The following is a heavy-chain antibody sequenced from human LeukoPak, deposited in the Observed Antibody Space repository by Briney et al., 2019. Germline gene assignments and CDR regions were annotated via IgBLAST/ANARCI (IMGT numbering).Heavy chain of an antibody. CDR1: GGSISGSGSSYY. J-gene: IGHJ3*02. D-gene: IGHD1-26*01. V-gene: IGHV4-39*01. CDR3: ARTPRYSGNYYNAFDI. CDR2: LYYSGST. Sequence: PSEALSHTCTVSGGSISGSGSSYYWVWIRQPPGKGLEWIGSLYYSGSTYYNPSLKSRITISVDTSENQFSLELSSVTAADTAVYFCARTPRYSGNYYNAFDIWGLGTTVTVSS.